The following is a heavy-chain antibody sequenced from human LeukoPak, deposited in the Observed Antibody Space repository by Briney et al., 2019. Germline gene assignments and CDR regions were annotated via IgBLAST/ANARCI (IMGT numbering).Heavy chain of an antibody. CDR3: ARGIDYYDSSGYYYASNPYYFDF. J-gene: IGHJ4*02. D-gene: IGHD3-22*01. Sequence: ASETLSLTWTVSGGSISSYCWSWIRQPPGKGLEWIGYINYSGSTNYTPSLKSRVTISVDTSKNQFSLKLSSVTAADTAVYFCARGIDYYDSSGYYYASNPYYFDFWGQGTLVTVSS. V-gene: IGHV4-59*01. CDR2: INYSGST. CDR1: GGSISSYC.